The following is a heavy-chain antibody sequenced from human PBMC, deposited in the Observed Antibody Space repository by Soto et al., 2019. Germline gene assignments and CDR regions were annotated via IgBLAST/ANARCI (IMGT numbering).Heavy chain of an antibody. CDR3: ASDRSLGSNWYYYLES. CDR2: ISSSSSNI. D-gene: IGHD1-20*01. CDR1: GFTSSSRA. J-gene: IGHJ4*02. Sequence: EVQLVESGGGLVQPGGSLRLSCTASGFTSSSRAMNWVRQFPGRGLEWVSYISSSSSNIDYADSVKGRFTVSRDNAKNSLYLQMNTLRDEDTAVYYCASDRSLGSNWYYYLESWGQGTLVTVSS. V-gene: IGHV3-48*02.